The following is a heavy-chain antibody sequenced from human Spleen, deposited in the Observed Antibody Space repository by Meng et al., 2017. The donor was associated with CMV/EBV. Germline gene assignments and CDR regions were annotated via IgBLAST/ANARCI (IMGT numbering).Heavy chain of an antibody. CDR3: VRVGNKWELPTFDI. Sequence: SETLSLTCTVSGGSIGSSSYYWGWIRQPPGKGLEWIGSIYYSGSTYYNPSLKSRVTISVDTSKNQFSLKLSSVTAADTAVYYCVRVGNKWELPTFDIWGQGTMVTVSS. J-gene: IGHJ3*02. CDR2: IYYSGST. V-gene: IGHV4-39*01. D-gene: IGHD1-26*01. CDR1: GGSIGSSSYY.